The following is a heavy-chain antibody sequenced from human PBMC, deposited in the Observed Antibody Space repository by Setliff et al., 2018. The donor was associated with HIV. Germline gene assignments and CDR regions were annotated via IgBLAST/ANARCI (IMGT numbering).Heavy chain of an antibody. CDR1: GYTFTGYY. CDR2: INPNSSVT. V-gene: IGHV1-2*02. Sequence: ASVKVSCKASGYTFTGYYMHWVRQAPGQGLEWMGWINPNSSVTNYAQNFQGRVTMTRDTSISTAYMELSRLRSDDTAVYYCARDLSLDIAAAGADYWGQGTLVTVSS. D-gene: IGHD6-13*01. J-gene: IGHJ4*02. CDR3: ARDLSLDIAAAGADY.